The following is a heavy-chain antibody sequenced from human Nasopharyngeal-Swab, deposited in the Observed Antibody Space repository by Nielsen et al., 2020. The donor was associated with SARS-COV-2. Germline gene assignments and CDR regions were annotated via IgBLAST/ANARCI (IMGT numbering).Heavy chain of an antibody. Sequence: GESLKISCAASGFTFSSYAMHWVRQAPGKGLEWVAVISYDGSNKYYADSVKGRFTIPRDNSKNTLYLQMNSLRAEDTAVYYCARAGDCSGGSCYWARNYYYYMDVWGKGTTVTVSS. D-gene: IGHD2-15*01. V-gene: IGHV3-30-3*01. CDR1: GFTFSSYA. J-gene: IGHJ6*03. CDR3: ARAGDCSGGSCYWARNYYYYMDV. CDR2: ISYDGSNK.